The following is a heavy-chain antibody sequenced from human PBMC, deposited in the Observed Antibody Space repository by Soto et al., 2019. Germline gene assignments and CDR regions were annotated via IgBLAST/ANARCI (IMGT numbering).Heavy chain of an antibody. J-gene: IGHJ4*02. CDR3: ARGSNHFDY. Sequence: EVQLVESGGGLVQPGGSLRLSCAASGFTFSPFWIHSVRQVPGKGPVWVSRINSDGNSTSYADSVKGRFTTSRDNAKNTLYLQMNSLRAEDTAVYYCARGSNHFDYWGQRTLVTVSS. CDR1: GFTFSPFW. CDR2: INSDGNST. D-gene: IGHD4-4*01. V-gene: IGHV3-74*01.